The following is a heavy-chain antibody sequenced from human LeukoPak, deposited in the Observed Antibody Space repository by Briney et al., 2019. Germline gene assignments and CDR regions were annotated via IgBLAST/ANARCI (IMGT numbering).Heavy chain of an antibody. Sequence: GGPLRLSCAASGFTFSSYAMSWVRQAPGKGLEWVSAISASGVSTFYADSVKGRFTISRDNSKNTLYLQMNSLRAEDTAVYYCAIDRTGYSYSDYWGQGTLVTVSS. J-gene: IGHJ4*02. CDR1: GFTFSSYA. CDR3: AIDRTGYSYSDY. CDR2: ISASGVST. V-gene: IGHV3-23*01. D-gene: IGHD5-18*01.